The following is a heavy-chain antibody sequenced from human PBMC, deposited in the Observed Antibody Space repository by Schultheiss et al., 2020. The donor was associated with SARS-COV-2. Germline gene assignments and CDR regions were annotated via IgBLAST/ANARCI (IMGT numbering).Heavy chain of an antibody. V-gene: IGHV4-39*07. CDR3: ASEPIVVVPAAYFDY. Sequence: GSLRLSCTVSGGSISSSSYYWGWIRQPPGKGLEWIGSIYYSGSTYYNPSLKSRVTISVDTSKNQFSLKLSSVTAADTAVYYCASEPIVVVPAAYFDYWGQGTLVTVSS. D-gene: IGHD2-2*01. J-gene: IGHJ4*02. CDR1: GGSISSSSYY. CDR2: IYYSGST.